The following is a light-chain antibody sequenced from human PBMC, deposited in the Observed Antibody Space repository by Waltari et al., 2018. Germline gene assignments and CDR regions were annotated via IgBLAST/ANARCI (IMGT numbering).Light chain of an antibody. CDR3: QTGRHGTWV. Sequence: QLVLTQSPSASASLGASVKLTCTLSSGHSSNIIAWLQQQPEKGPRYLMKVNSDGSHSKGDEIPDRFSGSSSGAERYLTISSVQSEDEADYYGQTGRHGTWVFGGGTTLTVL. CDR2: VNSDGSH. V-gene: IGLV4-69*01. J-gene: IGLJ3*02. CDR1: SGHSSNI.